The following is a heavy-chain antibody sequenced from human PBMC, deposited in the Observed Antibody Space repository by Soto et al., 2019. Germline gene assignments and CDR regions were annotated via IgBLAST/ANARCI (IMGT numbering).Heavy chain of an antibody. J-gene: IGHJ3*02. CDR1: GFTFISYD. CDR3: VREMASVYYDFWSGYYISPHDAFDI. V-gene: IGHV3-48*01. Sequence: EVQLVESGGGLVQPGGSLRLSCAASGFTFISYDMNWVRQAPGKGLEWVSYISSGSSNMYYADSVRGRFTISRDNAKNSLYLQMDSLRAEDTAVYYCVREMASVYYDFWSGYYISPHDAFDIWGQGTMVTVSS. D-gene: IGHD3-3*01. CDR2: ISSGSSNM.